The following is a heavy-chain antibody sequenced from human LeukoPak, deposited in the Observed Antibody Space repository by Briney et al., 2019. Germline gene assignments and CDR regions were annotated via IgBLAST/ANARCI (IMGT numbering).Heavy chain of an antibody. CDR2: IGWNSGSI. CDR3: AKGRVYGDYQGSFDY. J-gene: IGHJ4*02. CDR1: GFTFSSYE. V-gene: IGHV3-9*01. D-gene: IGHD4-17*01. Sequence: GGSLRLSCAASGFTFSSYEMNWVRQAPGKGLEWVSGIGWNSGSIGYADSVKGRFTISRDNAKNSLYLQMNSLRAEDTALYYCAKGRVYGDYQGSFDYWGQGTLVTVSS.